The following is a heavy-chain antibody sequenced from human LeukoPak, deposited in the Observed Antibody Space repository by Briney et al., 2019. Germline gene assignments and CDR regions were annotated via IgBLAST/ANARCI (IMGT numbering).Heavy chain of an antibody. CDR1: GFTFSSYS. J-gene: IGHJ4*02. CDR2: IIGGGGST. Sequence: GGSLRLSCAASGFTFSSYSMSWVRQAPGKGLEWVSGIIGGGGSTYYADSVKGRFTISGDNSRNTLFPQMNSLRAEDTAVYYCAHGAMYQLDYWGQGTLVTVSS. CDR3: AHGAMYQLDY. D-gene: IGHD2-2*01. V-gene: IGHV3-23*01.